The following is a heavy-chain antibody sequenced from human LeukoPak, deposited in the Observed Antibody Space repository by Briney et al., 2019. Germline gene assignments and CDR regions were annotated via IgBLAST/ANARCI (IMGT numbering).Heavy chain of an antibody. Sequence: GGSLRLSCVASGFTFSSHSMNWVRQAPGKGLEWVSYISSTTNIRYYADSVKGRFTISRDNAKNSLYLQMHSLRAEDTALYYCTRDVGFRFDPWGQGTLVTVSS. CDR3: TRDVGFRFDP. D-gene: IGHD2-15*01. V-gene: IGHV3-48*04. CDR2: ISSTTNIR. CDR1: GFTFSSHS. J-gene: IGHJ5*02.